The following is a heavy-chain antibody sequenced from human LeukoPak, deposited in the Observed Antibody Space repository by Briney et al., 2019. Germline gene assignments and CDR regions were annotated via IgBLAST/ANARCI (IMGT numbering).Heavy chain of an antibody. CDR3: ARDRGSSGWYEFDY. V-gene: IGHV3-7*01. CDR2: IKQDGSEK. Sequence: PGGSLRLSCAASGFTSGTYWMSWVRQAPGKGLEWVANIKQDGSEKYYVDSVRGRFTISRDNAKNSLYLQMNSLRAEDPAVYYCARDRGSSGWYEFDYWGQGTLVTVSS. J-gene: IGHJ4*02. CDR1: GFTSGTYW. D-gene: IGHD6-19*01.